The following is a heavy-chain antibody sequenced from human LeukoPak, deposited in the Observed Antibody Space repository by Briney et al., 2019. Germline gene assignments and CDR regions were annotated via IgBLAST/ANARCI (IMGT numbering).Heavy chain of an antibody. CDR2: LSGDGSST. Sequence: GGSLRLSCVASGFTFSTYWMHWVRQAPGKGLLWVSRLSGDGSSTKYADSLKGRFTISRDNAKNTLYLQMNSLRAEDTAVYYCASPLYYDTRGFYYQVFDWGQGTLVTVSS. CDR1: GFTFSTYW. J-gene: IGHJ4*02. V-gene: IGHV3-74*03. D-gene: IGHD3-22*01. CDR3: ASPLYYDTRGFYYQVFD.